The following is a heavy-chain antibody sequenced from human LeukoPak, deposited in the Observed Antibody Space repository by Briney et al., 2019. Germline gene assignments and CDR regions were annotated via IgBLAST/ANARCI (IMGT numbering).Heavy chain of an antibody. V-gene: IGHV3-30*04. D-gene: IGHD3-10*01. CDR2: ISYDGSNK. CDR1: GFTFSSYA. CDR3: AGSYDYYGSGSFFDY. J-gene: IGHJ4*02. Sequence: GGSLRLSCAASGFTFSSYAMHWVRQAPGKGLEWVAVISYDGSNKYYADSVKGRFTFSRDNSKNTLYLQMNSLRAEDTAVYYCAGSYDYYGSGSFFDYWGQGTLVAVSS.